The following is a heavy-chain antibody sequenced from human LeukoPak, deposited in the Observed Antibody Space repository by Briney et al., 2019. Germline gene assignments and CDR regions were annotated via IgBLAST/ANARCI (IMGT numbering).Heavy chain of an antibody. J-gene: IGHJ5*02. CDR2: IHYTGNA. D-gene: IGHD1-26*01. Sequence: PSETLSLTCTVSDDSISNDAYYWAWIRQPPGKGLEWIGYIHYTGNAYYNSSLKSRLTISTDTSKNQFSLNLDSVTAADTAVYFCARGPSGSFFNWFDPWGQGTLVTVSS. V-gene: IGHV4-39*07. CDR1: DDSISNDAYY. CDR3: ARGPSGSFFNWFDP.